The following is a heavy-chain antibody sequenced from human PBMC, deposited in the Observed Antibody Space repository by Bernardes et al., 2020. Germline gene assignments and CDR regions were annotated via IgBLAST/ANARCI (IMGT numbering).Heavy chain of an antibody. Sequence: ASVKVSCKASGYTFTGYYMHWVRQAPGQGLEWMGWINPNSGGTNYAQKFQGWVTMTRGTSISTAYMELSRLRSDDTAVYYCAREGSKRILHYYYYGMDAWGQGTTVTVSS. J-gene: IGHJ6*02. CDR2: INPNSGGT. V-gene: IGHV1-2*04. CDR3: AREGSKRILHYYYYGMDA. CDR1: GYTFTGYY. D-gene: IGHD3-3*01.